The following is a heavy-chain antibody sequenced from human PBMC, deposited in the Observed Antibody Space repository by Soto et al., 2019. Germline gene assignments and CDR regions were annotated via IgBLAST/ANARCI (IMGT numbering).Heavy chain of an antibody. CDR3: ASHSAITMVRGVLNYFDY. CDR1: GGTFSSYT. CDR2: IIPILGIA. Sequence: QVQLVQSGAEVKKPGSSVKVSCKASGGTFSSYTISWVRQAPGQGLEWMGRIIPILGIANYAQKFQGRVTITADKSTSTAYMELSSLRSEDTAVYYCASHSAITMVRGVLNYFDYWGQGTLVTVSS. D-gene: IGHD3-10*01. V-gene: IGHV1-69*02. J-gene: IGHJ4*02.